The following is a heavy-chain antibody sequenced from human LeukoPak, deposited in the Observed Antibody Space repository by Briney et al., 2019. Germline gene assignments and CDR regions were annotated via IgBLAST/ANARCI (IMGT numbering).Heavy chain of an antibody. CDR3: AREDSRDALDI. V-gene: IGHV3-48*03. Sequence: GGSLRLSCEGSGFTFSSFEMNWVRQAPGKGLEWLSYIGSGGRTIYYADSVKGRFTISRDNARSSLYLQMNSLRAEDTAVYHCAREDSRDALDIWGQGTMVTVSS. D-gene: IGHD3-22*01. J-gene: IGHJ3*02. CDR1: GFTFSSFE. CDR2: IGSGGRTI.